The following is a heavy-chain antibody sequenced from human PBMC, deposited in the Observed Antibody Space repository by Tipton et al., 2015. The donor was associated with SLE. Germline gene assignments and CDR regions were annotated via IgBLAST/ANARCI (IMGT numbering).Heavy chain of an antibody. CDR3: ARVQAYEGFDP. Sequence: TLSLTCTVSGDSFSNHFWSWIRQPPGKGLEWIGSIYYSGSTYYNPPLKSRVTISVDTSKNQFSLKLSSVTAADTAVYYCARVQAYEGFDPWGQGTLVTVSS. CDR2: IYYSGST. V-gene: IGHV4-59*11. J-gene: IGHJ5*02. CDR1: GDSFSNHF. D-gene: IGHD3-16*01.